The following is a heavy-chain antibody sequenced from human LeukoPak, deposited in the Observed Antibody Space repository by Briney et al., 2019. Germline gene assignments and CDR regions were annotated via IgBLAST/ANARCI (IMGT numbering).Heavy chain of an antibody. Sequence: ALVKVSCKASGSTFTSYGISWVRQAPGQGVGWMGWISAYNGNTNSAQKHQGRVTMTTDTSTSTVYMELRSLRSDDTAVYYCARDTRTIFGVVISGGRGMDVGGKGTTVTVSS. CDR2: ISAYNGNT. D-gene: IGHD3-3*01. CDR1: GSTFTSYG. J-gene: IGHJ6*03. V-gene: IGHV1-18*01. CDR3: ARDTRTIFGVVISGGRGMDV.